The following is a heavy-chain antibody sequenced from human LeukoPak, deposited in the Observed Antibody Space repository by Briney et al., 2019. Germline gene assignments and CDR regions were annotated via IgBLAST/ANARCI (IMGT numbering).Heavy chain of an antibody. D-gene: IGHD2-15*01. CDR1: GYTFTGYY. CDR2: INTNTGNP. V-gene: IGHV7-4-1*02. J-gene: IGHJ4*02. CDR3: ARSGTVVPPPFDY. Sequence: ASVKVSCKASGYTFTGYYMHWVRQAPGQGLEWMGWINTNTGNPTYAQGFTGRFVFSLDTSVSTAYLQISSLKAEDTAVYYCARSGTVVPPPFDYWGQGTLVTVSS.